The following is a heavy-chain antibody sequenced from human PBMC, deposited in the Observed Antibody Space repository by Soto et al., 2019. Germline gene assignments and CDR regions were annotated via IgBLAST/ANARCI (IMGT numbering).Heavy chain of an antibody. D-gene: IGHD6-19*01. Sequence: QVQLVESGGGVVQPGRSLRLSCAASGFTFSSYGMHWFRQAPGKGLEWVAVIWYDGSNKYYADSVKGRFTISRDNSKNTLYLQMNSLRAEDTAVYYCARDYEVAEWYFDLWGRGTLVTVSS. V-gene: IGHV3-33*01. CDR1: GFTFSSYG. CDR3: ARDYEVAEWYFDL. J-gene: IGHJ2*01. CDR2: IWYDGSNK.